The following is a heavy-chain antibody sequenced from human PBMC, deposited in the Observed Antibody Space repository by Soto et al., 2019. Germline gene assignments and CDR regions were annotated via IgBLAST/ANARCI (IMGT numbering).Heavy chain of an antibody. V-gene: IGHV1-18*01. CDR1: GYTFTSYG. D-gene: IGHD6-13*01. CDR3: AREYSSSWLPGVGYFDY. CDR2: VSAYNGNT. Sequence: QVQLVQSGAEVKKPGASVKVSCKASGYTFTSYGISWVRQAPGQGLEWMGWVSAYNGNTNYAQKLQGRVTMTTDTSTSTAYMELRSLRSDDTVVYYCAREYSSSWLPGVGYFDYWGQETLVTVSS. J-gene: IGHJ4*02.